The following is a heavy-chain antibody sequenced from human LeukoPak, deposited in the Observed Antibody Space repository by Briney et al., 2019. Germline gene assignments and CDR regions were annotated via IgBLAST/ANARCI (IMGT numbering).Heavy chain of an antibody. CDR2: ISGSGDTT. D-gene: IGHD2-21*02. CDR1: GFTFSSFA. V-gene: IGHV3-23*01. CDR3: AKDAPVVTTIQGYFDY. J-gene: IGHJ4*02. Sequence: GGSLRLSCAASGFTFSSFAMSWVRQAPGKGLEWVSAISGSGDTTYYADSVKGRFTISRDNSKNTLWLQMNSLRAEDTAVYYCAKDAPVVTTIQGYFDYWGQGTLLTVSS.